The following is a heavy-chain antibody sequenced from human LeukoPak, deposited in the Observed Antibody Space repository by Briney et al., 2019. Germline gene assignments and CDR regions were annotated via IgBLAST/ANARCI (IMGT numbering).Heavy chain of an antibody. Sequence: SVKVSCKASGYTFTSYDINWVRQATGQGLEWMGGIIPIFGTANYAQKFQGRVTITADESTSTAYMELSSLRSEDTAVYYCARGVELTGTTWFDPWGQGTLVTVSS. V-gene: IGHV1-69*13. D-gene: IGHD1-20*01. CDR1: GYTFTSYD. CDR3: ARGVELTGTTWFDP. CDR2: IIPIFGTA. J-gene: IGHJ5*02.